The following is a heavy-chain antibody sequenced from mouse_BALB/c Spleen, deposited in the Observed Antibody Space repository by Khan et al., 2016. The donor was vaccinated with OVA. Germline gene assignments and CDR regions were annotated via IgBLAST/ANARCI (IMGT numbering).Heavy chain of an antibody. CDR3: ARRTTGYTMDY. CDR2: INPRSGYT. D-gene: IGHD2-14*01. CDR1: GYTFTSNT. V-gene: IGHV1-4*01. Sequence: QIQLVQSGADLARPGASVRMSCTASGYTFTSNTMHWVKQRPGQGLEWIGYINPRSGYTNNNQNFKDKATLTADKYSSTAYMQLSSLTSEDTEVYDCARRTTGYTMDYWGQGTSVTVSS. J-gene: IGHJ4*01.